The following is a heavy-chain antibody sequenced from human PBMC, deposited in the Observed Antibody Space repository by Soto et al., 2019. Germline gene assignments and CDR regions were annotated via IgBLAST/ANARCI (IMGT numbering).Heavy chain of an antibody. V-gene: IGHV1-58*01. CDR1: GFTFTSSA. D-gene: IGHD6-13*01. CDR3: AARHSSSWQYYFDY. J-gene: IGHJ4*02. CDR2: IVVGSGNT. Sequence: GASVKVSCKASGFTFTSSAVQWVRQARGQRLEWIGWIVVGSGNTNYAQKFQERVTITRDMSTSTAYMELSSLRSEDTAVYYCAARHSSSWQYYFDYWGQGTLVTVSS.